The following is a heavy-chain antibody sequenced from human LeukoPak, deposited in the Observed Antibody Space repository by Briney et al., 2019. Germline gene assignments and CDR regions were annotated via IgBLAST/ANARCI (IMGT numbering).Heavy chain of an antibody. D-gene: IGHD3-10*01. CDR1: GFTFDDYA. CDR3: ARDPGYYYGSGSYYGY. Sequence: GGSLRLSCAASGFTFDDYAMHWVRQAPGKGLEWVSGISWNSGSIGYADSVKGRFTISRDNSKNTLYLQMNSLRAEDTAVYYCARDPGYYYGSGSYYGYWGQGTLVTVSS. V-gene: IGHV3-9*01. J-gene: IGHJ4*02. CDR2: ISWNSGSI.